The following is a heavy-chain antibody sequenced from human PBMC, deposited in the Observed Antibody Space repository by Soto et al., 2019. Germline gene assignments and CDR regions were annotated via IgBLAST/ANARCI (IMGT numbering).Heavy chain of an antibody. CDR3: ARGQAARPYTVAGYYYYYGMDV. CDR1: GGSLSGYY. V-gene: IGHV4-34*01. Sequence: PSEPLSLTCAVYGGSLSGYYWSWIRQPPGKGLEWIGEINHSGSTNYNPSLKSRVTISVDTSKNQFSLKLSSVTAADTAVYYCARGQAARPYTVAGYYYYYGMDVWGQGTTVTVSS. J-gene: IGHJ6*02. CDR2: INHSGST. D-gene: IGHD6-19*01.